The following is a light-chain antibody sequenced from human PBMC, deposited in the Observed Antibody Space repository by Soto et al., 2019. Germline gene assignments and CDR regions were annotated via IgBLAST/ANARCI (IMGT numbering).Light chain of an antibody. Sequence: DIALTQSPGTLSLSPGERATLSCRASQSVISSYLAWYQQKPGQAPRLLIYGASSRDTSIPDRFSGSGSGTDFTLTISSLEPEDFAVYYCQEYGSSPLTFGGGTKVEIK. J-gene: IGKJ4*02. V-gene: IGKV3-20*01. CDR3: QEYGSSPLT. CDR1: QSVISSY. CDR2: GAS.